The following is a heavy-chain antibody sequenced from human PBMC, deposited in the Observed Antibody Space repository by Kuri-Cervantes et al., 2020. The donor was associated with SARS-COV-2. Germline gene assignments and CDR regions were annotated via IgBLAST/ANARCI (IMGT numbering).Heavy chain of an antibody. Sequence: SETLSLTCTVSGGSISSGDYYWSWIRQPPGKGLEWIGEINHSGSTNYNPSLKSRVTISVDTSKNQFSLKLSSVTAADTAVYYCARGRGSSWRLNAFDIWGQGTMVTVSS. CDR1: GGSISSGDYY. V-gene: IGHV4-30-4*01. CDR3: ARGRGSSWRLNAFDI. D-gene: IGHD6-13*01. J-gene: IGHJ3*02. CDR2: INHSGST.